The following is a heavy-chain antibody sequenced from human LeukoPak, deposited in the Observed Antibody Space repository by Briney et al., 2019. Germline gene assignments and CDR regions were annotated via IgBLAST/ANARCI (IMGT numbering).Heavy chain of an antibody. J-gene: IGHJ5*02. Sequence: SQTLSLTCTVSGVSISNDGYYWSWIRQHPGKGLEWIGYIYYSGTAYYNPSLKSRVTISIDTSKNQFSLKLASVTAADTAVYYCARAGTVGNHWFDPWGQGILGTVSS. V-gene: IGHV4-31*03. D-gene: IGHD6-13*01. CDR3: ARAGTVGNHWFDP. CDR1: GVSISNDGYY. CDR2: IYYSGTA.